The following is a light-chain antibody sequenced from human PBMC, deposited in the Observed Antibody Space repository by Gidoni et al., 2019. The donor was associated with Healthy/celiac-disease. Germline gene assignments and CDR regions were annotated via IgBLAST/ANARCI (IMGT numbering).Light chain of an antibody. CDR1: QSVLSSSNNKNY. J-gene: IGKJ5*01. Sequence: DIVMTQSPDSLAVSLGERATNNCKASQSVLSSSNNKNYLAWYQQKPGQPPKLLIYWASTRESGVPDRFRGSGSGTDFTLTISSLQAEDVAVYYCQQYYSTPLITFGQGTRLEIK. V-gene: IGKV4-1*01. CDR2: WAS. CDR3: QQYYSTPLIT.